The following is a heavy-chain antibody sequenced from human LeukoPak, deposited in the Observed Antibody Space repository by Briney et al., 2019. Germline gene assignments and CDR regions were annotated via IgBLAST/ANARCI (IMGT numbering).Heavy chain of an antibody. V-gene: IGHV3-23*01. J-gene: IGHJ4*02. CDR2: ISASGAGT. CDR3: ARDDWGSGIPLLY. CDR1: GFTFTNYV. D-gene: IGHD7-27*01. Sequence: GGSLRLSCAASGFTFTNYVMGWVRQAPGKGLEWVSGISASGAGTYYADSVRGRFTISRDNSKNTLYLQMNRLTDEDTAVYFCARDDWGSGIPLLYWGQGTLVTVSS.